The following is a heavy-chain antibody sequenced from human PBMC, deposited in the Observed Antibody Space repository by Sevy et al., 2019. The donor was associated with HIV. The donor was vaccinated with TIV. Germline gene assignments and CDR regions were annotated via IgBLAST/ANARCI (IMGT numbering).Heavy chain of an antibody. D-gene: IGHD3-10*01. CDR2: IIPIFGTA. CDR1: GGTFSSYA. J-gene: IGHJ3*02. Sequence: ASVKVSCKASGGTFSSYAISWVRQAPGQGLEWMGGIIPIFGTANYAQKFQGRVTITADESTSTAYMELSSLRSEDTAVYYCAREHYYGSGSYYHNAFDIWGQGTMVTVSS. CDR3: AREHYYGSGSYYHNAFDI. V-gene: IGHV1-69*13.